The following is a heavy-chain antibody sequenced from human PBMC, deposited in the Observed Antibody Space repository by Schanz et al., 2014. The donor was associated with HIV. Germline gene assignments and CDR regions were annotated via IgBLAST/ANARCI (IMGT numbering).Heavy chain of an antibody. J-gene: IGHJ4*03. D-gene: IGHD6-13*01. V-gene: IGHV1-24*01. Sequence: QVQVVQSGAEVKKPGASVKVSCSVSGYTLTPLSLHWVRQAPGKGLEWMGAFDPENGETIYAQKFQGRVTVTEDTASDTVYMELSSLRSEDTAVYYCARDSPVAAGTLDYWGQGTTVTVSS. CDR3: ARDSPVAAGTLDY. CDR1: GYTLTPLS. CDR2: FDPENGET.